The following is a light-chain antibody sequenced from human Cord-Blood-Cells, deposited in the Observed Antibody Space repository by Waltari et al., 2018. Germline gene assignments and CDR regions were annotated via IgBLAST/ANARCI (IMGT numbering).Light chain of an antibody. V-gene: IGKV3-20*01. Sequence: EIVFTQSPGTLSLSPGERATLSCRASQSVSSSYLAWYQQKPGQAPMLLIYGASSRATGIPDRFSGSGSGTDFTLTISRLEPEDFAVYYCQQYGSSPWTFGQGTKVEIK. CDR2: GAS. CDR3: QQYGSSPWT. J-gene: IGKJ1*01. CDR1: QSVSSSY.